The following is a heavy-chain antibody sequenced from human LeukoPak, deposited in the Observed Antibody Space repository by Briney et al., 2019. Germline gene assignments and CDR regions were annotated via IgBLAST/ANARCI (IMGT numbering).Heavy chain of an antibody. D-gene: IGHD6-19*01. CDR2: IVVGSGNT. CDR1: GFTFTSSA. CDR3: ARGALRQWPHTY. J-gene: IGHJ4*02. V-gene: IGHV1-58*01. Sequence: SVKVSCKASGFTFTSSAVQWVRQARGQRLEWIGWIVVGSGNTNYAQKFQERVTITRDMSTSTAYMELSSLRSEDTAVYYCARGALRQWPHTYWGQGTLVTVSS.